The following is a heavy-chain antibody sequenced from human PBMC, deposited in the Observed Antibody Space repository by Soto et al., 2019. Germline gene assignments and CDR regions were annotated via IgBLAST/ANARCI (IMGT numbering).Heavy chain of an antibody. CDR2: IQQDGSEK. CDR1: GFTFSSYW. V-gene: IGHV3-7*03. D-gene: IGHD2-8*02. J-gene: IGHJ4*02. Sequence: EVQLVESGGGLVQPGGSLRLSCAASGFTFSSYWMGWVRQAPGKGLEWVANIQQDGSEKYYVDSVKGRFTISRDNAKNSLYLQMNSLRAEDTAMYYCVESGGAADYWGQGTLVTVSS. CDR3: VESGGAADY.